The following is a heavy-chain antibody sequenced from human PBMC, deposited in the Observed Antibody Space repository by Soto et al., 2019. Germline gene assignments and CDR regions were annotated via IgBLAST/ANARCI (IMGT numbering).Heavy chain of an antibody. CDR3: ARWGELPLGYCSGGSCYSGHYYYYYGMDV. D-gene: IGHD2-15*01. V-gene: IGHV4-34*01. Sequence: QVQLQQWGAGLLKPSETLSLTCAVYGGSFSGYYWSWIRQPPGKGLEWIGEINHSGSTNYNPSLKSRVTISVDTSKNQFSLKLSSVTAADTAVYYCARWGELPLGYCSGGSCYSGHYYYYYGMDVWGQGTTVTVSS. CDR2: INHSGST. J-gene: IGHJ6*02. CDR1: GGSFSGYY.